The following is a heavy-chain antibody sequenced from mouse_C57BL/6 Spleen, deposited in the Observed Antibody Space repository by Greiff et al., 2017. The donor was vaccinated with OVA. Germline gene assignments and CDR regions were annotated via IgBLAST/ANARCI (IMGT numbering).Heavy chain of an antibody. V-gene: IGHV5S21*01. CDR1: GFTFSSYA. CDR2: ISSGGDYI. D-gene: IGHD2-1*01. Sequence: EVQGVESGEGLVKPGGSLKLSCAASGFTFSSYAMSWVRQTPEKRLEWVAYISSGGDYIYYADTVKGRFTISRDNARNTLYLQMSSLKSEDTAMYYCTRRDGNSYYFDYWGQGTTLTVSS. CDR3: TRRDGNSYYFDY. J-gene: IGHJ2*01.